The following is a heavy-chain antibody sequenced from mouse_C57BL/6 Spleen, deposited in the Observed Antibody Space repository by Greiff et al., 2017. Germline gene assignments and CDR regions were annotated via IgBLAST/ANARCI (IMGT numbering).Heavy chain of an antibody. CDR3: ARYYYGSSYGYFDV. Sequence: QVQLQQSGAELVMPGASVKLSCKASGYTFTSYWMHWVKQRPGQGLEWIGEIYPSDSYTNYNQKFKGKSTLTVDKSSSTAYMQLSSLTSEDAAVYYCARYYYGSSYGYFDVWGTGTTVTVSS. J-gene: IGHJ1*03. V-gene: IGHV1-69*01. CDR2: IYPSDSYT. CDR1: GYTFTSYW. D-gene: IGHD1-1*01.